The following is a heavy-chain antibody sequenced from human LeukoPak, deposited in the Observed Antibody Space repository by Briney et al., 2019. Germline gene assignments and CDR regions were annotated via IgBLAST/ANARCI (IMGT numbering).Heavy chain of an antibody. V-gene: IGHV4-38-2*02. D-gene: IGHD3-16*01. J-gene: IGHJ4*02. Sequence: SETLSLTCTVSGYSISSGYYWGWIRQPPGKGLEWIGSIYHSGSTYYNPSLKSRVTISVDTSKNQFSLKLSSVTAADTAVYYCARQTPWGSVDYWGQGTLVTVSS. CDR3: ARQTPWGSVDY. CDR1: GYSISSGYY. CDR2: IYHSGST.